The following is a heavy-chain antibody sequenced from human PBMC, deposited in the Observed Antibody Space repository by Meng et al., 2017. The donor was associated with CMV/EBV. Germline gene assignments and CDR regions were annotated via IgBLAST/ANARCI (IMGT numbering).Heavy chain of an antibody. J-gene: IGHJ4*02. CDR3: ARDLGYDFWSGYYIPKVPHPFDY. CDR2: INWNGGST. CDR1: GFTFDDYG. V-gene: IGHV3-20*04. Sequence: GESLKISCAASGFTFDDYGMSWVRQAPGKGLEWVSGINWNGGSTGYADSVKGRFTISRDNAKNSLYLQMNSLRAEDTAVYYCARDLGYDFWSGYYIPKVPHPFDYWGQGTLVTVSS. D-gene: IGHD3-3*01.